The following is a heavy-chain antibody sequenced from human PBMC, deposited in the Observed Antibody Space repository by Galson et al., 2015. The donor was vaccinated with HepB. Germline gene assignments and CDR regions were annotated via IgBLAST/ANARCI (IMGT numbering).Heavy chain of an antibody. CDR3: AREGVGLELLSFVY. CDR1: GLTFSTFSRYT. CDR2: ISFDGSIK. Sequence: SLRLSCAASGLTFSTFSRYTMHWVRQSPGKGLEWVASISFDGSIKDYADSVKGRFTISRDNSKDSLYLQMNSLRHDDTALYYCAREGVGLELLSFVYWGQGTLVTVSS. V-gene: IGHV3-30-3*01. J-gene: IGHJ4*02. D-gene: IGHD1-7*01.